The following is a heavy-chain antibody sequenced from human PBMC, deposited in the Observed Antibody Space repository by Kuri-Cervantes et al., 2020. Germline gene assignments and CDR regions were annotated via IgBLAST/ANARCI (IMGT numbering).Heavy chain of an antibody. D-gene: IGHD3-22*01. CDR2: INPNSGGT. CDR1: GYTFTGYY. CDR3: ARGYYERSGYYSRPPWPFDI. Sequence: ASVKVACKASGYTFTGYYIHWVRQAPGQGLEWMGWINPNSGGTNYAQKFQGRVTMTRDTPISTAYMELSRLRSDDTAVYYWARGYYERSGYYSRPPWPFDIWGQGTMVTVSS. J-gene: IGHJ3*02. V-gene: IGHV1-2*02.